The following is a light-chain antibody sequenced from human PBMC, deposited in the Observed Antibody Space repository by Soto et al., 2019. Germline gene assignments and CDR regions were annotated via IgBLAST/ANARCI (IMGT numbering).Light chain of an antibody. CDR3: SSYTSSNTLV. CDR2: EVT. CDR1: SSDIGGYNY. Sequence: QSVLTQPASVSGSPGQSITISCTGGSSDIGGYNYVSWFQRHPGKVPKLMIYEVTNRPSGVSNRFSGSKSGSTASLTISGLQAEDEADYYCSSYTSSNTLVFGTGTKATVL. J-gene: IGLJ1*01. V-gene: IGLV2-14*01.